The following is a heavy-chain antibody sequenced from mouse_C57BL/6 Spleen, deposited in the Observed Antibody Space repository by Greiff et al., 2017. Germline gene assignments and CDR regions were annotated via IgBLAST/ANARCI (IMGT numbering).Heavy chain of an antibody. Sequence: QVQLQQPGAELVKPGASVKLSCKASGYTFTSYWMHWVKQRPGRGLEWIGRIDPNSGGTKYNEKFKSKATLTVDKPSSTAYMQRSSLSSEDSSVYYCAREEDYCGSSRYAMYYWGQGTSVTVSS. D-gene: IGHD1-1*01. V-gene: IGHV1-72*01. CDR1: GYTFTSYW. CDR3: AREEDYCGSSRYAMYY. J-gene: IGHJ4*01. CDR2: IDPNSGGT.